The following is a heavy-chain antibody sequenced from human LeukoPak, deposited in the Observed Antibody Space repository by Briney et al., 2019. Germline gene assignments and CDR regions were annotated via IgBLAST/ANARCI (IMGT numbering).Heavy chain of an antibody. CDR2: ISAYNGNT. J-gene: IGHJ6*03. CDR1: GYTFTSYG. Sequence: ASVEVSCKASGYTFTSYGISWVRQAPGQGLEWMGWISAYNGNTNYAQKLQGRVTMTADTSTSTAYMELRSLRSDDTAVYYCARDESTRSSGYGPYYYDYMDVWGKGTTVTVSS. D-gene: IGHD3-22*01. CDR3: ARDESTRSSGYGPYYYDYMDV. V-gene: IGHV1-18*01.